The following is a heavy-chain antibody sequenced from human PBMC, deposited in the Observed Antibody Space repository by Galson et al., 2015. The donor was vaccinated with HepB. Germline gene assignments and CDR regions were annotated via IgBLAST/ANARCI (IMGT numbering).Heavy chain of an antibody. CDR3: ARGGGEPAYYGMDV. J-gene: IGHJ6*02. CDR2: ISSSGSTI. Sequence: SLRLSCAASGFTFSSYEMNWVRQAPGKGLEWVSYISSSGSTIYYADSVKGRFTISRDNAKNSLYLQMNSLRAEDTAVYYCARGGGEPAYYGMDVWGQGTTVTVSS. D-gene: IGHD3-16*01. V-gene: IGHV3-48*03. CDR1: GFTFSSYE.